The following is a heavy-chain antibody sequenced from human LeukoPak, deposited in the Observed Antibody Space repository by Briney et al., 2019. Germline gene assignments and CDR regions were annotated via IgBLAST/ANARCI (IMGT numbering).Heavy chain of an antibody. D-gene: IGHD3-22*01. V-gene: IGHV1-46*01. J-gene: IGHJ6*02. Sequence: GASVKVSCKASGYTFTSYYMHWVRQAAGPGLEWMGIINHSGSSTRYAQKFQGRVTMTRHTSTSTVYMELSSLRSEDTAVYYCARGDYDSSGYYYTLNYYYYYGMDVWGQGTTVTVSS. CDR3: ARGDYDSSGYYYTLNYYYYYGMDV. CDR1: GYTFTSYY. CDR2: INHSGSST.